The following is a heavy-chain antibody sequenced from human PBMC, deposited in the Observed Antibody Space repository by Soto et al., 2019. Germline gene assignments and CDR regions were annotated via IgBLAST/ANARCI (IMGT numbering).Heavy chain of an antibody. CDR1: GFTFTSSA. CDR3: AADTHGYGDQYDYYGMDV. D-gene: IGHD4-17*01. Sequence: SVKVSCKASGFTFTSSAVQWVRQARGQRLEWIGWIVVGSGNTNYAQKFQERVTITRDMSTSTAYMELSSLRSEDTAVYYCAADTHGYGDQYDYYGMDVWGQGTTVTVSS. J-gene: IGHJ6*02. CDR2: IVVGSGNT. V-gene: IGHV1-58*01.